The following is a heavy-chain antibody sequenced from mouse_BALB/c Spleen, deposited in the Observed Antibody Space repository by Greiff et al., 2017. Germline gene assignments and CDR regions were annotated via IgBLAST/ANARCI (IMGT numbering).Heavy chain of an antibody. CDR1: GFSLTSYG. V-gene: IGHV2-6-2*01. CDR2: IWSDGST. J-gene: IGHJ4*01. CDR3: ARQDGYYGDYAMDY. D-gene: IGHD2-3*01. Sequence: QVQLKESGPDLVAPSQSLSITCTVSGFSLTSYGVHWVRQPPGKGLEWLVVIWSDGSTTYNSALKSRLSISKDNSKSQVFLKMNSLQTDDTAMYYCARQDGYYGDYAMDYWGQGTSVTVSS.